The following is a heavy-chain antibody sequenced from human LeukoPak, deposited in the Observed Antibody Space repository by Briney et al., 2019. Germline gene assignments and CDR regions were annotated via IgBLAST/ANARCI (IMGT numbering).Heavy chain of an antibody. V-gene: IGHV4-34*01. J-gene: IGHJ5*02. CDR3: ARSQFDWLPAGFAP. Sequence: SETLSLTCAVYGGSFNGYYWSWIRQPPGKGLEWIGEINHSGSTNYNPSLESRVTISVDTSKNQFSLKLTSVTAADTAVYYCARSQFDWLPAGFAPWGQGTLVTVSS. D-gene: IGHD3-9*01. CDR1: GGSFNGYY. CDR2: INHSGST.